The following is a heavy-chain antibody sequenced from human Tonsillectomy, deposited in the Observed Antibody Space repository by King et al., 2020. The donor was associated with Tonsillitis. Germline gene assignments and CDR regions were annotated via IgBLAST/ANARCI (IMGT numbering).Heavy chain of an antibody. CDR1: GYTFTSYY. CDR2: INPSGGST. CDR3: ARDVYPTLPMGLYSSSSENNWFDP. V-gene: IGHV1-46*01. D-gene: IGHD6-6*01. J-gene: IGHJ5*02. Sequence: QLVQSGAEVKKPGASVKVSCKASGYTFTSYYMHWVRQAPGQGLEWMGIINPSGGSTSYAQKFQGRVTMTRDTSTSTVYMELSSLRSEDTAVYYCARDVYPTLPMGLYSSSSENNWFDPWGQGTLVTVSS.